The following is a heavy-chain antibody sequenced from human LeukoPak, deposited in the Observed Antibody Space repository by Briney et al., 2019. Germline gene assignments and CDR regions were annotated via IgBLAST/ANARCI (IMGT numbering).Heavy chain of an antibody. V-gene: IGHV4-4*07. CDR2: IYSSGNT. CDR3: ARWASGYSSREGFDY. CDR1: GASMIGYF. D-gene: IGHD5-12*01. J-gene: IGHJ4*02. Sequence: PSETLSLTCTVSGASMIGYFWSWIRQPAGKGLEWIGRIYSSGNTNYNPSLKSRVIMSVDMSKNQFSLNLKSVTAADTAVFYCARWASGYSSREGFDYWGQGALVIVSS.